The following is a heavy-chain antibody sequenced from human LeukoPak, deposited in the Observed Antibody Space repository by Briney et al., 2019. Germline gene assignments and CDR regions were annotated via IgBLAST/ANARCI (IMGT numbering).Heavy chain of an antibody. CDR3: AREEALGSGSFDY. V-gene: IGHV4-59*01. CDR1: GGSISTYY. D-gene: IGHD1-26*01. CDR2: IYYSGST. J-gene: IGHJ4*02. Sequence: NSSETLSLTCTVSGGSISTYYWSWLRQPPGKGLEWIGYIYYSGSTNYNPSLKSRVTISEDTSKNQFSLKLGSVTAADTAVYYCAREEALGSGSFDYWGQGALVTVSS.